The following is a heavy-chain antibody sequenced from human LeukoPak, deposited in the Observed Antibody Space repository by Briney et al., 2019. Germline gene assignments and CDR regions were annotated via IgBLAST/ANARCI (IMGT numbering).Heavy chain of an antibody. V-gene: IGHV4-59*11. D-gene: IGHD5-24*01. CDR1: GGSINSHY. CDR2: VSFSGST. CDR3: TRDRRDGYNYVDI. Sequence: SQTLSLTCTVSGGSINSHYWSWIRQPPGKGLEWIAFVSFSGSTDYNPSLKSRVTISVDTSKNQFSLKLSSVTAADTAVYYCTRDRRDGYNYVDIWSQGTLVTVSS. J-gene: IGHJ4*02.